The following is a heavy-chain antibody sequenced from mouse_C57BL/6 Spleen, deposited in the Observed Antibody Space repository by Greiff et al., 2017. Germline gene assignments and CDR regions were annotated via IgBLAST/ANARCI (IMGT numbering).Heavy chain of an antibody. Sequence: VQLKESVAELVRPGASVKLSCTASGFNINNTYMHWVKQRPEQGLEWIGRIDPANGNTKYAPKFQGKATITADTSANTAYLQLSSLTSEDTAIYYCARAYSNYAMDYWGQGTSVTVSS. V-gene: IGHV14-3*01. CDR3: ARAYSNYAMDY. J-gene: IGHJ4*01. D-gene: IGHD2-5*01. CDR2: IDPANGNT. CDR1: GFNINNTY.